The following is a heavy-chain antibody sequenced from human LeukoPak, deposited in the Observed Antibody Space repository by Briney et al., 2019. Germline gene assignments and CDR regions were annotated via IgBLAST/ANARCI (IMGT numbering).Heavy chain of an antibody. CDR2: MNPNSGNT. D-gene: IGHD6-19*01. CDR1: GYTFTSYD. J-gene: IGHJ4*02. CDR3: ARYNKQWLVLGSDY. Sequence: GASVKVSCKASGYTFTSYDINWVRQATGQGLEWMGWMNPNSGNTGYAQKFQGRVTMTRNTSISTAYMELSSPRSEDTAVYYCARYNKQWLVLGSDYWGQGTLVTVSS. V-gene: IGHV1-8*01.